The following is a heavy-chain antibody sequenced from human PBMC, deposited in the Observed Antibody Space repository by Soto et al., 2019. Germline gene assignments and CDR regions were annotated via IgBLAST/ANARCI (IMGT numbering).Heavy chain of an antibody. V-gene: IGHV4-39*01. Sequence: SETLSLTCTVSGGSFSSGTFYWAWIRQPPGKALEWIGSIYDSGSTYYSPSLESRVTISVDTSKSQFSLRLSSVTGADTAVYYCAIPRCIDSWYHAFVHCGQRTMLTVSS. CDR1: GGSFSSGTFY. J-gene: IGHJ1*01. CDR3: AIPRCIDSWYHAFVH. D-gene: IGHD6-13*01. CDR2: IYDSGST.